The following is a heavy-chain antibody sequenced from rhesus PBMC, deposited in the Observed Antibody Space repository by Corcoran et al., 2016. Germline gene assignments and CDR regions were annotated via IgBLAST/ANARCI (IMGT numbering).Heavy chain of an antibody. CDR3: ARHPPQGYIAAATLTFDY. D-gene: IGHD6-43*01. V-gene: IGHV4-169*01. CDR2: IYGTGSST. J-gene: IGHJ4*01. Sequence: QLQLQESGPGLVKPSETLSVTCAVSGGPISSTYWCGLRQPPGKGLEWSVRIYGTGSSTTYNPPLKSRVPLSVDTSKNQLSLKLSSVTAADTAVYYCARHPPQGYIAAATLTFDYWGQGVLVTVSS. CDR1: GGPISSTY.